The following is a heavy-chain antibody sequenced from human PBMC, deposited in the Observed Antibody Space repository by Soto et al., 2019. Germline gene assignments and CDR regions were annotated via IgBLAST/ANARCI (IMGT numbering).Heavy chain of an antibody. J-gene: IGHJ4*02. CDR1: GFTFSSYA. D-gene: IGHD6-19*01. V-gene: IGHV3-23*01. Sequence: EVQLLESGGGLVQPGGSLRLSCTASGFTFSSYAMNWVRQAPGKGLEWVSVISGSGGSTFYADSVTGRFTISRDNYKNKLYLQMNSLRDEDTAVYYCARRNSGWYFDYWGQGTLVTVSS. CDR2: ISGSGGST. CDR3: ARRNSGWYFDY.